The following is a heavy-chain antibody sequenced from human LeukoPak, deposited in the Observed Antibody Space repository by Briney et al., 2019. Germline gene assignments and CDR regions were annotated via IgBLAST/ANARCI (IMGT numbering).Heavy chain of an antibody. Sequence: SETLSLTCTVSGGSFINYFWAWIRQPPGKGLEWIDYVSYSGATRYNPPHQSRVSMSLDTSRIHFYLNLTSVLAADTAVYYCARVWPGGMSYSYYPYTDVWGKGTSVTVSS. CDR2: VSYSGAT. D-gene: IGHD2-21*01. CDR1: GGSFINYF. V-gene: IGHV4-59*01. CDR3: ARVWPGGMSYSYYPYTDV. J-gene: IGHJ6*03.